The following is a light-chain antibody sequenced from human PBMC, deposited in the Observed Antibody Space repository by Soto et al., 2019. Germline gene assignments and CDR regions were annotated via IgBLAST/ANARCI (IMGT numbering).Light chain of an antibody. V-gene: IGKV1-5*03. CDR3: QQYKRPPWT. CDR2: KAS. Sequence: DIQMTQSPPTLSASVGDRVTISCRASESITNWLAWYQHKPGKAPKLLIYKASSLESGVPSRFSGSGSGTEFTLTISRLQPDDFASYYCQQYKRPPWTFGQGTKVEIK. CDR1: ESITNW. J-gene: IGKJ1*01.